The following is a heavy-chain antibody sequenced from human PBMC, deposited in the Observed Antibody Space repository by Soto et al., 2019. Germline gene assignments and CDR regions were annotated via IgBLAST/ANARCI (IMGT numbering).Heavy chain of an antibody. J-gene: IGHJ4*02. CDR3: AVSTVTTSGDPNGFDY. CDR1: GSSISSSSYY. D-gene: IGHD4-17*01. CDR2: IYYSGST. V-gene: IGHV4-39*01. Sequence: SETLSLTCTVSGSSISSSSYYWAWIRQPPGKGLEWIGSIYYSGSTYYNPSLKSRVTISVDTSKNQFSLKLSSVTAADTAVYYCAVSTVTTSGDPNGFDYWGQGTLVTVSS.